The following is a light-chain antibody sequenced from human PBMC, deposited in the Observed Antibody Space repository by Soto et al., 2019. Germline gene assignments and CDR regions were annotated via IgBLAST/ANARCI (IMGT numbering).Light chain of an antibody. CDR2: ENN. V-gene: IGLV1-51*02. CDR1: SSNIGNNY. J-gene: IGLJ2*01. Sequence: QSALTQPPSVSAAPGQKVTISCSGSSSNIGNNYVSWYQQLPGTTPKLLIYENNKRPSGIPDRFSGSKSGTSATLGITGLQTGDEADYHCATWDSSLSAGVFGGGTKLTVL. CDR3: ATWDSSLSAGV.